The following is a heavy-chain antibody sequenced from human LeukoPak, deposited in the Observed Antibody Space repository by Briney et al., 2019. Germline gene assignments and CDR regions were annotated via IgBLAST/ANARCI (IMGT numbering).Heavy chain of an antibody. CDR2: INPSGGST. Sequence: GASVKVSCKASGYTFTSYYMHWVRQAPGQGLEWMGIINPSGGSTSYAQKFQGRVTMTRDTSTDTVFMELSSLRSEDTAAYYCAREAGDRREHRYFDYWGQGTLITVSS. D-gene: IGHD1-26*01. V-gene: IGHV1-46*01. CDR1: GYTFTSYY. CDR3: AREAGDRREHRYFDY. J-gene: IGHJ4*02.